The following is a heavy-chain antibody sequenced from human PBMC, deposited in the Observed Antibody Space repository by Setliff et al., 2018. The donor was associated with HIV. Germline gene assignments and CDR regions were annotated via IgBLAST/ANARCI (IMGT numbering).Heavy chain of an antibody. CDR1: GYGFTGYW. J-gene: IGHJ3*01. D-gene: IGHD3-3*01. Sequence: PGESLKISCKGSGYGFTGYWIGWVRQMPGKGLEWMGIINPGNSDSKYSPSFQGQVTISVDKSVTSAYLQWSSLKGSDTATYYRVRFGYSIHWAKAAFDLWGQGTVVTVSS. V-gene: IGHV5-51*01. CDR3: VRFGYSIHWAKAAFDL. CDR2: INPGNSDS.